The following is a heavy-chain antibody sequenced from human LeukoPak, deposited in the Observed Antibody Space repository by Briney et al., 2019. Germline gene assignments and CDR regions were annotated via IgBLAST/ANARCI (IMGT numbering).Heavy chain of an antibody. CDR1: GYSFTSYW. J-gene: IGHJ4*02. CDR2: IYPGDSDT. Sequence: GESLKISGKGSGYSFTSYWIGWVRQMPGKGLEWMGNIYPGDSDTRYSPSFQGQVTISAAQSISTAYLQWSSLKASDTAMYYCARGRDGYSFGFDYWGQGTLVTVSS. CDR3: ARGRDGYSFGFDY. V-gene: IGHV5-51*01. D-gene: IGHD5-24*01.